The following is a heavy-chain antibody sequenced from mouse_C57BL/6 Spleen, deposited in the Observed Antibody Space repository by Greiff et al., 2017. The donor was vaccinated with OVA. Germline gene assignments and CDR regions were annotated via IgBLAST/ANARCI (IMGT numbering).Heavy chain of an antibody. Sequence: EVQLVESGGGLVQPEGSLKLSCAASGFSFNTYAMNWVRQAPGKGLEWVARIRSKSNNYATYYADSVKDRFTISRDDSESMLYLQMNNLKTEDTAMYYCVREGDYGWFAYWGQGTLVTVSP. CDR1: GFSFNTYA. CDR2: IRSKSNNYAT. V-gene: IGHV10-1*01. J-gene: IGHJ3*01. D-gene: IGHD2-4*01. CDR3: VREGDYGWFAY.